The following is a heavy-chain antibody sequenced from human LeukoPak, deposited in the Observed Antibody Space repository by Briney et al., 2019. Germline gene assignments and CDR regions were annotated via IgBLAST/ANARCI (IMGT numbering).Heavy chain of an antibody. CDR3: ARGINYDLLNGYSEGFDL. V-gene: IGHV1-18*01. D-gene: IGHD3-9*01. Sequence: ASVKVSCKASGYSFTSYGITWVRRAPGQGLEWMGWITTYNGKTNYAQNFQTRVTMTTDTSTNTAYMELRSLRSDDTAVYYCARGINYDLLNGYSEGFDLWGQGTPVTVSS. CDR1: GYSFTSYG. CDR2: ITTYNGKT. J-gene: IGHJ4*02.